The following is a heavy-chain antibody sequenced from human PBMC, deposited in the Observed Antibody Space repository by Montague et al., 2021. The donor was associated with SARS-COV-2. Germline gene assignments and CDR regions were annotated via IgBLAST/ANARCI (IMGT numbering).Heavy chain of an antibody. CDR3: LRHQHYDGLNGPPDF. Sequence: SETLSLTCTVSGVSVTDYYWSWIRQPPGKGLEWVGDVLYNKGTNFNPSLKSRVAISVDTSKNQFSLRLTSVTAADTAFYYCLRHQHYDGLNGPPDFWGQGTLVTVSS. V-gene: IGHV4-59*08. D-gene: IGHD3-9*01. CDR2: VLYNKGT. J-gene: IGHJ4*02. CDR1: GVSVTDYY.